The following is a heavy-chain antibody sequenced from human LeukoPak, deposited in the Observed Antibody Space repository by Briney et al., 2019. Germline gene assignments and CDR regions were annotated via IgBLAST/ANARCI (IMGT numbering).Heavy chain of an antibody. CDR1: GFTFSSYG. D-gene: IGHD3-3*01. CDR3: AKDTSLRFFDY. V-gene: IGHV3-30*18. Sequence: GRSLRLSCAASGFTFSSYGMHWVRQAPGKGLEWVAVISYDGSNKYYADSVKGRFTISRDNSKNTLYLQMNSLRAEGTAVYYCAKDTSLRFFDYWGQGTLVTVSS. J-gene: IGHJ4*02. CDR2: ISYDGSNK.